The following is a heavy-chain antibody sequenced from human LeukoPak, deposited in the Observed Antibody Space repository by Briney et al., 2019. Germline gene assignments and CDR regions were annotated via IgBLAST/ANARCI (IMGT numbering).Heavy chain of an antibody. J-gene: IGHJ4*02. Sequence: GGSLRLSCGASGFVFSNYWMSWVRQAPGKGLEWVASINQDGSLKKDVDSLEGRFTISRDNAKNSLYLQMNSLRAEDTALYYCAKDGMYSSSSSYYFDYWGPGTLVTVSS. D-gene: IGHD6-6*01. CDR1: GFVFSNYW. CDR2: INQDGSLK. CDR3: AKDGMYSSSSSYYFDY. V-gene: IGHV3-7*03.